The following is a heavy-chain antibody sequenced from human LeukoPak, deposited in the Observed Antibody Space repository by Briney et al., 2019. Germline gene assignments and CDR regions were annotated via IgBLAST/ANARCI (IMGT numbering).Heavy chain of an antibody. CDR3: ARAGYSSSWYHYYYYMDV. J-gene: IGHJ6*03. V-gene: IGHV1-18*04. CDR2: ISAYNGNT. Sequence: GASVKVSCKASGYTFIGYYMHWVRQARGQGLEWMGWISAYNGNTNYAQKLQGRVTMTTDTSTSTAYMELRSLRSDDTAVYYCARAGYSSSWYHYYYYMDVWGKGTTVTVSS. CDR1: GYTFIGYY. D-gene: IGHD6-13*01.